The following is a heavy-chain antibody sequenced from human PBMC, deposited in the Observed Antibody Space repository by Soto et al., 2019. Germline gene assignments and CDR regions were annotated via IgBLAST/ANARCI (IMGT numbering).Heavy chain of an antibody. V-gene: IGHV3-48*01. Sequence: EVQLVESGGGLVQPGGSLRLSCAASGFTFSSYSMNWVRQAPGKGLECVSYISSSSSTIYYADSVKGRFTISRDNAKNSLYLQMNSLRAEDTAVYYCARTYDYIWGSYRPRGAFDIWGQGTMVTVSS. CDR3: ARTYDYIWGSYRPRGAFDI. J-gene: IGHJ3*02. D-gene: IGHD3-16*02. CDR1: GFTFSSYS. CDR2: ISSSSSTI.